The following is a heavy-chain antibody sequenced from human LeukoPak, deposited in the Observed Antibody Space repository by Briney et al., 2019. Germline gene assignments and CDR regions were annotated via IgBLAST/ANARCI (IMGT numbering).Heavy chain of an antibody. D-gene: IGHD2-15*01. CDR2: ISAYNGNT. Sequence: ASVKVSCKASGYTFTSYGISWVRQAPGQGLEWMGWISAYNGNTNYAQKLQGRVTMTTDTSTSTAYMELSSLRSDDTAVYYCARDKHRYCSGGSCSQALYWGQGTLVTVSS. CDR3: ARDKHRYCSGGSCSQALY. CDR1: GYTFTSYG. V-gene: IGHV1-18*01. J-gene: IGHJ4*02.